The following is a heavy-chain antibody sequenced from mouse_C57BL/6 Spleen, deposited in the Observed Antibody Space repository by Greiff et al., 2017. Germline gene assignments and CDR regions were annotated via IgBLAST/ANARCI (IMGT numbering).Heavy chain of an antibody. CDR1: GFTFSSYG. V-gene: IGHV5-6*01. CDR2: ISSGGSYT. J-gene: IGHJ4*01. D-gene: IGHD2-13*01. CDR3: ARPGGDYEVMDY. Sequence: EVMLVESGGDLVKPGGSLKLSCAASGFTFSSYGMSWVRQTPDKRLEWVATISSGGSYTYYPDSVKGRFTISRDNAKNTLYLQMSSLKSEDTAMYYCARPGGDYEVMDYWGQGTSVTVSS.